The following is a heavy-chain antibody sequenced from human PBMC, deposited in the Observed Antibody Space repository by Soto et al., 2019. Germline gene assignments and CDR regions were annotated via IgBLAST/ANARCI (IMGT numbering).Heavy chain of an antibody. D-gene: IGHD2-2*01. J-gene: IGHJ6*02. V-gene: IGHV4-38-2*01. CDR1: GYVITNGYH. Sequence: SETLSLTCAVSGYVITNGYHWGWIRQPPGKELEWIGTISHSGDTYYNPSLKSRVTISIDTAKIHLSLILSSVTAADTATYYCTRIYCTTTSCFINGMDVWGQGTTVTVSS. CDR2: ISHSGDT. CDR3: TRIYCTTTSCFINGMDV.